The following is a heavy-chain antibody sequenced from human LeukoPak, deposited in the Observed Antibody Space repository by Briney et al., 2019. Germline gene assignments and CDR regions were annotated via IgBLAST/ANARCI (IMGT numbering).Heavy chain of an antibody. V-gene: IGHV3-66*01. CDR2: IYRGGDT. Sequence: PGGSLRLSCAASGFTVSSNYMSWVRQAPGKGLEWVSVIYRGGDTYYADSVKGRFTISRDNSQNTLFLQMNSLRVEDTAVYYCAKASSETNFDYWGQGTLVTVSS. CDR3: AKASSETNFDY. CDR1: GFTVSSNY. J-gene: IGHJ4*02. D-gene: IGHD2-2*01.